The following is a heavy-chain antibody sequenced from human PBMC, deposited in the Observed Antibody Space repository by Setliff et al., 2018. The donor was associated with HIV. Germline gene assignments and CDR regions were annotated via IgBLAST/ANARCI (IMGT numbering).Heavy chain of an antibody. CDR3: ARVRYCSGGSCYGGEYWFDP. CDR2: IHPSGGST. V-gene: IGHV1-46*02. Sequence: ASVKVSCKTFGYYFNIDYMHWVRQAPGQGLEWMGVIHPSGGSTSYAQSFQDRVTMTRDTSTSTVYMELSSLRSEDTAVYYCARVRYCSGGSCYGGEYWFDPWGQGTLVTVPS. CDR1: GYYFNIDY. D-gene: IGHD2-15*01. J-gene: IGHJ5*02.